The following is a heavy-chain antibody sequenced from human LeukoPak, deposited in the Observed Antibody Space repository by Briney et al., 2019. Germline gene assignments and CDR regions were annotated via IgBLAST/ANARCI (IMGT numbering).Heavy chain of an antibody. J-gene: IGHJ3*02. V-gene: IGHV3-23*01. D-gene: IGHD3-16*02. CDR2: ISGSGVDT. CDR3: ASIGGSGYTRAFDI. CDR1: GFTLSSYA. Sequence: GGSLRLSCAASGFTLSSYAMSWVRQAPGKGLEWVSGISGSGVDTYYVESVTGRFTISRDNAKNSLYLQMNSLRAEDTAVYYCASIGGSGYTRAFDIWGQGTMVTVSS.